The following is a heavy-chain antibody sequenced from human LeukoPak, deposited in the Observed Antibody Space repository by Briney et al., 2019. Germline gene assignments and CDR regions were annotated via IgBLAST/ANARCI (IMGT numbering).Heavy chain of an antibody. CDR1: GDSINSLDL. V-gene: IGHV4-4*02. Sequence: PSETLSLTCTVSGDSINSLDLWSWVRQPPGKGLEWIGEMYLSGTTHSNPSVKSRVTISIDKSKNQFFLNLSSVTAADTAVYYCAGLVGRYSSGLYYYYFDYWGQGTLVSVSS. D-gene: IGHD3-22*01. CDR3: AGLVGRYSSGLYYYYFDY. CDR2: MYLSGTT. J-gene: IGHJ4*02.